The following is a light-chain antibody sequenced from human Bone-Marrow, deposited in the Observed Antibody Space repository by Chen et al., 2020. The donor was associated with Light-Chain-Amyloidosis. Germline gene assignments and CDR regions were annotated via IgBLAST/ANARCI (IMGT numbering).Light chain of an antibody. CDR1: DLPTKY. V-gene: IGLV3-25*03. CDR3: QSADSSGTYEVI. J-gene: IGLJ2*01. Sequence: SYALPQPPSVSVSPGQPARITCSGDDLPTKYAYWYQHKPGQAPVLVIHRDTERPSGISERFSGSSSGTTATLTISGVQAEDEADYHCQSADSSGTYEVIFGGGTKLTVL. CDR2: RDT.